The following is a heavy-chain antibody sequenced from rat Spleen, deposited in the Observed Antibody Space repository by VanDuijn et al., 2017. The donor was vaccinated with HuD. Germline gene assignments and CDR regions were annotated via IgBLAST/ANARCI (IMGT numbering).Heavy chain of an antibody. D-gene: IGHD3-1*01. CDR2: ISSGGSI. J-gene: IGHJ2*01. CDR1: VCSISSYG. V-gene: IGHV2-4*01. Sequence: QVQLNESGPGLVQPSQTRSLTCTVTVCSISSYGGISVRQPAGKGLEWIAAISSGGSIAYNSALRSRLSISRDTSKSQVVLKMNSLQTEDTASYYCTRSLPLANVDYWGQGVMVTVSS. CDR3: TRSLPLANVDY.